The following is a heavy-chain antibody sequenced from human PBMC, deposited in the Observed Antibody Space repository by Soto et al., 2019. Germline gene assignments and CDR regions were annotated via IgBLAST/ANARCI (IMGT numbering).Heavy chain of an antibody. CDR3: ARDKGGYHQQYYFDY. Sequence: GASVEVSCKASGGTFSSYSISWVRQAPGQGLEWMGGIIPIFGTANYAQKFQGRVTITADESTSTAYMELSSLRSEDTAVYYCARDKGGYHQQYYFDYWGQGTLVTVSS. V-gene: IGHV1-69*13. D-gene: IGHD3-16*02. J-gene: IGHJ4*02. CDR2: IIPIFGTA. CDR1: GGTFSSYS.